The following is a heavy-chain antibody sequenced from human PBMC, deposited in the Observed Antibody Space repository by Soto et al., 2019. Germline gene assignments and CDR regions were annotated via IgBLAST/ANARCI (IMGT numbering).Heavy chain of an antibody. V-gene: IGHV3-23*01. D-gene: IGHD3-16*02. J-gene: IGHJ4*02. CDR1: GFTFSTYV. Sequence: GGSLRLSCAASGFTFSTYVMAWVRQAPGKGLEWVSMISDSGDTTYYADSVKGRFTISRDNSKNTVYLQMTSLTAEDTGIYFCAKVPAPYRYYFDYWGQGTLVTVSS. CDR3: AKVPAPYRYYFDY. CDR2: ISDSGDTT.